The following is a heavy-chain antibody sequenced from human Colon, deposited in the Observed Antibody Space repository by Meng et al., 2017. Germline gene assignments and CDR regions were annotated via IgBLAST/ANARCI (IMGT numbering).Heavy chain of an antibody. J-gene: IGHJ4*02. D-gene: IGHD1-1*01. Sequence: QVQLVEAVGGLVKPGRSLTLSCTASEFTFSHYYMNWISQAPGKGLDWLAYISSSGLTIYYADSVKRRFTIARDNAKNSVYLHMNSLSAEDTAVYYCGRAGRHVDDAGALDFWGQGTLVTVSS. CDR3: GRAGRHVDDAGALDF. V-gene: IGHV3-11*01. CDR1: EFTFSHYY. CDR2: ISSSGLTI.